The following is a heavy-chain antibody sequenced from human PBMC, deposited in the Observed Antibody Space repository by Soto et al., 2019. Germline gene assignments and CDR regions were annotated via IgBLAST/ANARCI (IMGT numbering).Heavy chain of an antibody. CDR2: IIPIFGTA. J-gene: IGHJ6*02. CDR3: ARDRRIAAAGAAYYYGMDV. Sequence: QVQLVQSGAEVKKPGSSMKVSCKASGGTFSSYAISWVRQAPGQGLEWMGGIIPIFGTADYAQKFQGRVTITADESTSTSYMELSSLRSEDTAVYYCARDRRIAAAGAAYYYGMDVWGQGTTVTVSS. V-gene: IGHV1-69*01. CDR1: GGTFSSYA. D-gene: IGHD6-13*01.